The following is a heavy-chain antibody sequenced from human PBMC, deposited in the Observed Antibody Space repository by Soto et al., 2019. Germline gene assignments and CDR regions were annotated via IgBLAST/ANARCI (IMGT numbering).Heavy chain of an antibody. Sequence: QAHLVQSGPEVKKPGASVKVSCKGSGYIFTSYGIAWVRQAPGQGLEWMGWISAHNGNTEYAQKCQDRVTVTRESSTGTAYLELRSLRSDVTALYYCARGRYGDYWGQGALVTVSS. D-gene: IGHD4-17*01. CDR3: ARGRYGDY. V-gene: IGHV1-18*01. CDR1: GYIFTSYG. CDR2: ISAHNGNT. J-gene: IGHJ4*02.